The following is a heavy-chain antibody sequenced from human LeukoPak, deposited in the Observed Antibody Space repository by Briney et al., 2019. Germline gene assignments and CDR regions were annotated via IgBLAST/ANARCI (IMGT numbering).Heavy chain of an antibody. D-gene: IGHD1-14*01. Sequence: GASVKVSCKASGYTFTSYGISWVRQAPGQGLEWKGWISAYNGNTNYAQKVQGRVTMTTDTSTSTAYMELRSLRSDDTAVYYCAREETHHVYYGMDVWGQGTMVTVSS. CDR1: GYTFTSYG. V-gene: IGHV1-18*01. CDR2: ISAYNGNT. CDR3: AREETHHVYYGMDV. J-gene: IGHJ6*02.